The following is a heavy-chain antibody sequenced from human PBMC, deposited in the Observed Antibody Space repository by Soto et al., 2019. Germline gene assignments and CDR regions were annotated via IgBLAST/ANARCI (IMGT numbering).Heavy chain of an antibody. D-gene: IGHD3-16*01. Sequence: SETLSLTCTVPGGSISSYYWSWIRQPPGKGLEWIGYIYYSGSTNYNPSLKSRVTISVDTSKNQFSLKLSSVTAADTAVYYCARRYGGNFDYWGQGTLVTVSS. CDR3: ARRYGGNFDY. J-gene: IGHJ4*02. CDR2: IYYSGST. CDR1: GGSISSYY. V-gene: IGHV4-59*01.